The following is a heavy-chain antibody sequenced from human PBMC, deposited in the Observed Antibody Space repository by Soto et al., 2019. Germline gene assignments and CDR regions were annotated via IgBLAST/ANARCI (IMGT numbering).Heavy chain of an antibody. CDR3: ARLAHQSLDF. CDR1: GYTFTNYH. CDR2: INPSDGGT. J-gene: IGHJ4*02. V-gene: IGHV1-46*01. Sequence: GASVKVSCKTSGYTFTNYHIHWVRQAPGQGLEWLGIINPSDGGTGYAQKFQGRVTMTRDTSTSTVHMEMSSLRSEDTDVYYCARLAHQSLDFWGLGTLVTVSS. D-gene: IGHD5-12*01.